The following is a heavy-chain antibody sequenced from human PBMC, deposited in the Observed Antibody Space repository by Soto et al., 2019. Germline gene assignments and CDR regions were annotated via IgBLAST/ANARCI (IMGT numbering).Heavy chain of an antibody. CDR2: ISYDGSNK. J-gene: IGHJ4*02. Sequence: QVQLVESGGGVVQPGRSLRLSCAASGFTFSSYAMHWVRQAPGKGLEWVAVISYDGSNKYYADSVKGRFTISRDNSKNTLYLQMNSLRAEDTAVHYCARDSYGYDYWGQGTLVTVSS. CDR3: ARDSYGYDY. D-gene: IGHD5-18*01. V-gene: IGHV3-30-3*01. CDR1: GFTFSSYA.